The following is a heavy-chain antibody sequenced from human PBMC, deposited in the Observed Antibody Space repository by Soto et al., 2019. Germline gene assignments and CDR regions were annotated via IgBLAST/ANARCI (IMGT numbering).Heavy chain of an antibody. V-gene: IGHV1-69*01. CDR3: AREGASGSHIGY. J-gene: IGHJ4*02. Sequence: QVQLVQSGAEVKKPGSSVKVSCKASGGTFSSYAISWVRQAPGQGLEWMGGIIPIFGTANYAQKFQGRVTITADESTSTAYMGLRSLRSEDTAVYYCAREGASGSHIGYWGQGTLVTVSS. CDR2: IIPIFGTA. D-gene: IGHD3-22*01. CDR1: GGTFSSYA.